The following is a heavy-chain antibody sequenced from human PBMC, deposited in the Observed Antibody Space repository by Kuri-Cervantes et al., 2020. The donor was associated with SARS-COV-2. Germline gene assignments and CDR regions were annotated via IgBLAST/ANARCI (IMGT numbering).Heavy chain of an antibody. Sequence: GGSLRLSCAASGLTFSSYSMNWVRQAPGKGLEWVSYISTSSSTIYYADSVKGRFTISRDNSKNTLYLQMNSLRAEDTAVYYCAKDLGIRDFWSGYSYGMDVWGQGTTVTVSS. J-gene: IGHJ6*02. CDR3: AKDLGIRDFWSGYSYGMDV. D-gene: IGHD3-3*01. CDR2: ISTSSSTI. CDR1: GLTFSSYS. V-gene: IGHV3-48*01.